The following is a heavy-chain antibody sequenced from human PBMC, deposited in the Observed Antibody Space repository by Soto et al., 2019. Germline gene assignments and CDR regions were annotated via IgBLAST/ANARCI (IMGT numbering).Heavy chain of an antibody. J-gene: IGHJ3*01. V-gene: IGHV4-59*01. CDR3: ARWLTQETFDV. CDR1: GASISSYY. CDR2: IYYSGSI. Sequence: QVQLQESGPGLVKHSETLSLTCTVSGASISSYYWSWIRQPPGKGLEWIGYIYYSGSINYNPSLESRASISGDMSKNQFALTLTSVTAADTAVYYCARWLTQETFDVWGQGTMVTVSS. D-gene: IGHD3-9*01.